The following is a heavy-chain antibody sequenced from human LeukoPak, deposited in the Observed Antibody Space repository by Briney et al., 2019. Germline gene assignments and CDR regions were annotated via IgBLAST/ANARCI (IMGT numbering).Heavy chain of an antibody. V-gene: IGHV3-66*01. CDR1: GFTFSSYA. CDR2: IYSGGST. J-gene: IGHJ4*02. CDR3: ARTLGYYDFWSGYPHLAAYYFDY. D-gene: IGHD3-3*01. Sequence: PGGSLRLSCAASGFTFSSYAMSWVRQAPGKGLEWVSVIYSGGSTYYADSVKGRFTISRDNSKNTLYLQMNSLRAEDTAVYYCARTLGYYDFWSGYPHLAAYYFDYWGQGTLVTVSS.